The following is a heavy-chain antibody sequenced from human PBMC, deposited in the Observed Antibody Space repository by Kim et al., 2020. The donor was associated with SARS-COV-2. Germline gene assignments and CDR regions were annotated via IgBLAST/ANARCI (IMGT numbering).Heavy chain of an antibody. V-gene: IGHV4-39*01. Sequence: SETLSLTCTVSGGSISSSSYYWGWIRQPPGKGLEWIGSIYYSGSTYYNPSLKSRVTISVDTSKNQFSLKLSSVTAADTAVYYCARVAMVRGVRDAFDIWGQGTMVTVSS. J-gene: IGHJ3*02. D-gene: IGHD3-10*01. CDR3: ARVAMVRGVRDAFDI. CDR2: IYYSGST. CDR1: GGSISSSSYY.